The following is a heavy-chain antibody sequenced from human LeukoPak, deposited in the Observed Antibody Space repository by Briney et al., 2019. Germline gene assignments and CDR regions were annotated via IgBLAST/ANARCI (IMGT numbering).Heavy chain of an antibody. CDR3: ARQTYDSSGQYYYYYMDV. CDR2: IYPGDSDT. Sequence: GESLKISCKGSGYSFTSYWIGRVRQMPGKGLEWMGIIYPGDSDTRYSPSFQGQVTISADKSISTAYLQWSSLKASDTAMYYCARQTYDSSGQYYYYYMDVWGKGATVTVSS. J-gene: IGHJ6*03. V-gene: IGHV5-51*01. D-gene: IGHD3-22*01. CDR1: GYSFTSYW.